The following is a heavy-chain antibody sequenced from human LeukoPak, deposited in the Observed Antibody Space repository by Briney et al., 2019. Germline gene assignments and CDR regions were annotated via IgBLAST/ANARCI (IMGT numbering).Heavy chain of an antibody. CDR1: GFTFSSFG. CDR3: VRGVGVSRFNYFDP. Sequence: PGGSLRLSCAASGFTFSSFGMHWVRQAPGKGLEWVAVIWYDASDRYYADSVKGRFTISRDNSKNTLLLHMNSLRDDDTAVYYCVRGVGVSRFNYFDPWGQGTLVVVSS. V-gene: IGHV3-33*01. J-gene: IGHJ5*02. D-gene: IGHD5-24*01. CDR2: IWYDASDR.